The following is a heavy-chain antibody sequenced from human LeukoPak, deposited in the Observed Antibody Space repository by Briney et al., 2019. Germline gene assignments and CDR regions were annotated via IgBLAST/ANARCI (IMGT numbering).Heavy chain of an antibody. J-gene: IGHJ4*02. CDR3: ARDPFTKDDY. D-gene: IGHD3-3*01. CDR1: GDTFSSYA. V-gene: IGHV1-69*01. CDR2: IIPIFGTA. Sequence: SVKVSCKTSGDTFSSYAISWVRQAPGQGLEWMGGIIPIFGTANYAQKFQGRVTITADESTSTAYMELSRLRSDDTAVYYCARDPFTKDDYWGQGTLVTVSS.